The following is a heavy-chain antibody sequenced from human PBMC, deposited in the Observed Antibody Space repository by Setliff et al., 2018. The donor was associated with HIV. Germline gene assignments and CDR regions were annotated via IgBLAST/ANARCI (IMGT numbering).Heavy chain of an antibody. D-gene: IGHD6-19*01. J-gene: IGHJ3*02. V-gene: IGHV1-69-2*01. CDR2: VDPEDDGR. Sequence: VQVTCKTSGYTFTDYYIHWVQQAPGKGLELLGRVDPEDDGRIYAEKFQGRLTITADTSTHTAHMPLTSLRSDDTAVYYCVTDPTYSSGSPDIWGQGTMVTVSS. CDR1: GYTFTDYY. CDR3: VTDPTYSSGSPDI.